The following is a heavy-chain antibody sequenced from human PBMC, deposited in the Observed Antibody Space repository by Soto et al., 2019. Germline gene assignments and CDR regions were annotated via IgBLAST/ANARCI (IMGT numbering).Heavy chain of an antibody. V-gene: IGHV4-30-4*01. Sequence: SETLSLTCTVSGGSIISGDYYWSCIRQPPGKGLEWIGYIYYSGTTYYNPSLKSRVTISLDTSKNQFSLKLNSVTAADTAVYYCARAEGEQWLVLFNYWGQGTLVTVSS. CDR1: GGSIISGDYY. J-gene: IGHJ4*02. CDR2: IYYSGTT. CDR3: ARAEGEQWLVLFNY. D-gene: IGHD6-19*01.